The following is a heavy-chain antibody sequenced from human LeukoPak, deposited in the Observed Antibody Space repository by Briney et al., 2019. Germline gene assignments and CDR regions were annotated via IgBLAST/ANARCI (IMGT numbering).Heavy chain of an antibody. Sequence: SETLSLTCTVSGGSISSYYWSWIRQPPGKGLEWIGYIYYSGSTNYNPSLKSRVTISVDTSKNQFSLKLSSVTAADTAVYYCARTGYCSGGSCYNLAGAFDIWGQGTMVTVSS. CDR1: GGSISSYY. D-gene: IGHD2-15*01. CDR3: ARTGYCSGGSCYNLAGAFDI. J-gene: IGHJ3*02. CDR2: IYYSGST. V-gene: IGHV4-59*01.